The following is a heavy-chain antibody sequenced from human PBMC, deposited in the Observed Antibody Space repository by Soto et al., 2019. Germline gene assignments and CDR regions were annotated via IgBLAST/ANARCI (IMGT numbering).Heavy chain of an antibody. J-gene: IGHJ5*02. D-gene: IGHD2-8*01. CDR1: GGSISSSSYY. CDR2: IYYSGST. Sequence: SETLSLTCTVSGGSISSSSYYWGWIRQPPGKGLEWIGSIYYSGSTYYNPSLKSRVTISVDTSKNQFSLKLSSVTAADTAVYYCARHGGGYCTNGVCAWRVPPNWFDPWGQGTLVTVSS. CDR3: ARHGGGYCTNGVCAWRVPPNWFDP. V-gene: IGHV4-39*01.